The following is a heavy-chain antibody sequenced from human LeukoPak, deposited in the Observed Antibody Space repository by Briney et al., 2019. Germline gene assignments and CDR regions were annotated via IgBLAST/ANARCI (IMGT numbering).Heavy chain of an antibody. CDR1: GFTVSSNY. CDR3: ARDGYGGNSFDY. D-gene: IGHD4-23*01. CDR2: IYSGGST. Sequence: GGSLRLSCAASGFTVSSNYMSWVRQAPGKGLEWVSVIYSGGSTYYADSVKGRFTISRDNSKNTLYLQMNSLRAEDTAVFYCARDGYGGNSFDYWGQGTLVTVSS. V-gene: IGHV3-53*01. J-gene: IGHJ4*02.